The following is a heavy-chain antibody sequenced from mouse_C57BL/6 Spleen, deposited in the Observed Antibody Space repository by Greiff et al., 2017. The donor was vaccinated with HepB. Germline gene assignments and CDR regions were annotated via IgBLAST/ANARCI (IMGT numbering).Heavy chain of an antibody. CDR1: GYSITSGYY. CDR3: ARARDSLYDY. J-gene: IGHJ2*01. V-gene: IGHV3-6*01. CDR2: ISYDGSN. D-gene: IGHD2-12*01. Sequence: ESGPGLVKPSQSLSLTCSVTGYSITSGYYWNWIRQFPGNKLEWMGYISYDGSNNYNPSLKNRISITRDTSKNQFFLKLNSVTTEDTATYYCARARDSLYDYWGQGTTLTVSS.